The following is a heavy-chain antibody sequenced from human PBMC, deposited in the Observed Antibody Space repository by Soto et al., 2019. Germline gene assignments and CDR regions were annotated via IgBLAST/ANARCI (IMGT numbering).Heavy chain of an antibody. Sequence: GESLKISCQCSGYSFTSYWISWVRQMPGKGLEWMGRIDPSDSYTNYSPSFQGHVTISADKSISTAYLQWSSLKASDTAMYYCAILIWYNSNYPTRPNYYYGMDVWGQGTTVTVSS. CDR2: IDPSDSYT. CDR3: AILIWYNSNYPTRPNYYYGMDV. J-gene: IGHJ6*02. D-gene: IGHD1-7*01. CDR1: GYSFTSYW. V-gene: IGHV5-10-1*01.